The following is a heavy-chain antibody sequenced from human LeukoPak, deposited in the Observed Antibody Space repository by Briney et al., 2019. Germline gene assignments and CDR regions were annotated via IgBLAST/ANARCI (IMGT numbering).Heavy chain of an antibody. D-gene: IGHD6-19*01. V-gene: IGHV3-43*01. Sequence: PGGSLRLSCAASGFTFDDYTMHWVRQAPGKGLERVSLISWDGGSTYYADSVKGRFTISRDNSKNSLYLQMNSLRTEDTALYYCARSGSGWPDYYYYYMDVWGKGTTVTVSS. J-gene: IGHJ6*03. CDR2: ISWDGGST. CDR1: GFTFDDYT. CDR3: ARSGSGWPDYYYYYMDV.